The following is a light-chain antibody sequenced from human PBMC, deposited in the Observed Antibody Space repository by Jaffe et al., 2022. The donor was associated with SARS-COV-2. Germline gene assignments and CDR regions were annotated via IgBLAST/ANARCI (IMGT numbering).Light chain of an antibody. CDR3: AAWDDSLSGVV. CDR1: SSNIGTHY. V-gene: IGLV1-47*01. Sequence: QSVLTQPPSASGTPGQRVTISCSGSSSNIGTHYVYWYQQLPGTAPKLLIYRNDQRPSGVPDRFSGSKSGTSASLVISGLRSEDEADYYCAAWDDSLSGVVFGGGTKLTVL. CDR2: RND. J-gene: IGLJ2*01.